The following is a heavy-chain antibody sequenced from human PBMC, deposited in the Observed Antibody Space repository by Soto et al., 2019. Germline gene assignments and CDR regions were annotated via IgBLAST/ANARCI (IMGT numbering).Heavy chain of an antibody. CDR1: GGSISSGGYS. D-gene: IGHD3-16*01. V-gene: IGHV4-30-2*01. CDR2: IYHSGST. J-gene: IGHJ4*02. Sequence: PSETRSLTCAGSGGSISSGGYSWSWIRQPPGKGLEWIGYIYHSGSTYYNPSLKSRVTISVDRSKNQFSLKLSSVTAADTAVYYCARGPPFHWGQGTLVTVSS. CDR3: ARGPPFH.